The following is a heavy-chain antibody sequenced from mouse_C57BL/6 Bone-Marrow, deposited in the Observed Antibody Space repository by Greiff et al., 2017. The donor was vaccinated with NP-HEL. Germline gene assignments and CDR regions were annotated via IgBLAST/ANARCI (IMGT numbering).Heavy chain of an antibody. CDR2: IDPNRGGT. V-gene: IGHV1-72*01. CDR3: ARSARNYGSPAWFAY. J-gene: IGHJ3*01. D-gene: IGHD1-1*01. Sequence: VQLQQPGAELVKPGASVKLSCKASGYTFTSYWMHWVKQRPGRGLEWIGRIDPNRGGTKYNEQFKSKATLTVDKHSSTAYMQLSSRTSEDSAVYYCARSARNYGSPAWFAYWGQGTLVTVSA. CDR1: GYTFTSYW.